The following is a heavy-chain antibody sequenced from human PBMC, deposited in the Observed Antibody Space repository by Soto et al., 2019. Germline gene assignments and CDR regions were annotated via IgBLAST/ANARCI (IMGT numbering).Heavy chain of an antibody. CDR1: GGSFSGYY. CDR3: ARNFIVVVVAATVWFDP. J-gene: IGHJ5*02. D-gene: IGHD2-15*01. CDR2: INHSGST. V-gene: IGHV4-34*01. Sequence: QVQLQQWGAGLLKPSETLSLTCAVYGGSFSGYYWSWIRQPPGKGLEWIGEINHSGSTIYNPSLKSRVTISVDTSKNQFSLKLSSVTAADTAVYYCARNFIVVVVAATVWFDPWGQGTLVTVSS.